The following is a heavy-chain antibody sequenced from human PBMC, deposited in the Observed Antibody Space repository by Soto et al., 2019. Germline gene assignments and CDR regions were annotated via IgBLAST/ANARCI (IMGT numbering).Heavy chain of an antibody. CDR2: INPNSGGT. Sequence: VASVKVSCKASGYTFTGYYMHWVRQAPGQGLEWMGWINPNSGGTNYAQKFQGWVTMTRDTSISTAYMELGRLGSDDTAVYYCAREGVGARGGIDYWGQGTLVTVSS. D-gene: IGHD1-26*01. J-gene: IGHJ4*02. V-gene: IGHV1-2*04. CDR1: GYTFTGYY. CDR3: AREGVGARGGIDY.